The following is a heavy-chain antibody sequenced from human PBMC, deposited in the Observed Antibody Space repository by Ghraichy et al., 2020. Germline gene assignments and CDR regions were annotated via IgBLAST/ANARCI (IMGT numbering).Heavy chain of an antibody. Sequence: SETLSLTCTVSGGSISSYYWSWIRQPPGKGLEWIGYIYYSGSTNYNPSLKSRVTISVDTSKNQFSLKLSSVTAADTAVYYCARVMWFGESEYYYGMDVWGQGTTITVSS. CDR1: GGSISSYY. CDR2: IYYSGST. CDR3: ARVMWFGESEYYYGMDV. D-gene: IGHD3-10*01. J-gene: IGHJ6*02. V-gene: IGHV4-59*01.